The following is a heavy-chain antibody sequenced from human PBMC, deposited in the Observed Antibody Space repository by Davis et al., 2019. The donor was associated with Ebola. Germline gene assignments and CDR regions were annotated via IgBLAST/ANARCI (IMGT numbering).Heavy chain of an antibody. CDR1: GFTFSTYS. CDR2: ISSDSDYI. Sequence: GESLKISCAASGFTFSTYSLSWVRQAPGKGLEWVSSISSDSDYIYYADSAKGRFTISRDNAKNSLYLQMNSLRAEDTAVYYCARDRPQYDFWSGYVDYWGQGTLVTVSS. D-gene: IGHD3-3*01. V-gene: IGHV3-21*01. CDR3: ARDRPQYDFWSGYVDY. J-gene: IGHJ4*02.